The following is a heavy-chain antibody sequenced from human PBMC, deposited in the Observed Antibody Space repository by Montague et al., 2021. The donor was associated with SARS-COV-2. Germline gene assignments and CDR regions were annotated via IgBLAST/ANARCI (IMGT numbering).Heavy chain of an antibody. CDR3: ARGFDY. CDR2: IYYSGCT. CDR1: GGSISSYY. Sequence: SETLSLTCTVSGGSISSYYWSWIRQPPGKGLEWIGYIYYSGCTNYNPSLKSRVTISVDTSKNQFSLKLSSVTAADTAVYYCARGFDYWGQGTLVTVSS. J-gene: IGHJ4*02. V-gene: IGHV4-59*13.